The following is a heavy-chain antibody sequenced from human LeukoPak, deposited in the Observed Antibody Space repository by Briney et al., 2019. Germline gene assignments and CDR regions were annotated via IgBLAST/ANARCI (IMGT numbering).Heavy chain of an antibody. Sequence: PSETLSLTCTVSGGSISSSSYYWGWIRQPPGKGLEWIVSIYYSGSTYYNPSLKSRVTLSVDTSKNQFSLKLSSVTAADTAVYYCARADYDWDAFDIWGQGTMVTVSS. V-gene: IGHV4-39*07. CDR3: ARADYDWDAFDI. CDR2: IYYSGST. J-gene: IGHJ3*02. D-gene: IGHD3-22*01. CDR1: GGSISSSSYY.